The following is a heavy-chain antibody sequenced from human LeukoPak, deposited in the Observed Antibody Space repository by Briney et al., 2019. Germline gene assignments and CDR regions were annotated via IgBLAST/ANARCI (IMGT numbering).Heavy chain of an antibody. D-gene: IGHD1-26*01. Sequence: GGSLRLSCATSGFTFSSYAMSWVRQAPGKGLEWVSGIGASGGSTYYADSVKGRFTISRDNSKNTLYLQMNSLRTEDTAVYYCARAIFVGYSGFDYWGQGTLVTVSS. CDR2: IGASGGST. CDR3: ARAIFVGYSGFDY. J-gene: IGHJ4*02. CDR1: GFTFSSYA. V-gene: IGHV3-23*01.